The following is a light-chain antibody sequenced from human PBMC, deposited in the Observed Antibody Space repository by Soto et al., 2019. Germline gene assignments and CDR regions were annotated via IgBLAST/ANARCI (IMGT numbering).Light chain of an antibody. Sequence: EVVLTHSPGTLSLSTCERATLSCSASQSVSSSYLAWYQQKPGQAPRLLIYGTSSRATGIPDRFSGSGSGTDFTLTISRLEPEDFAVYYCQQYDRSPWTFGQGTKVDIK. CDR3: QQYDRSPWT. CDR1: QSVSSSY. CDR2: GTS. J-gene: IGKJ1*01. V-gene: IGKV3-20*01.